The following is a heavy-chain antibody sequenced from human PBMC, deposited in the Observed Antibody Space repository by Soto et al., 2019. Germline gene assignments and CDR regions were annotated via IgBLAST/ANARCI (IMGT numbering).Heavy chain of an antibody. CDR3: AAPTS. J-gene: IGHJ5*02. CDR1: GFSVSNYY. CDR2: IWTGGST. Sequence: EVQLVESGGGLVQPGGSLRLSCAASGFSVSNYYMSWVRQAPGKGLEWVSVIWTGGSTQYADPVKGRFTISRDSSKNTLYLEMNGVRAEDTAVYYCAAPTSWGQGTLVTVSS. V-gene: IGHV3-66*01. D-gene: IGHD6-6*01.